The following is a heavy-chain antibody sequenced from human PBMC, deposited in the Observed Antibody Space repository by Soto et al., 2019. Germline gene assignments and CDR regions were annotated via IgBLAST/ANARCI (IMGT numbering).Heavy chain of an antibody. CDR2: IYYSGST. V-gene: IGHV4-31*03. CDR1: GGSITSGGYH. Sequence: PSETLSLTCTVSGGSITSGGYHWSWIRQHPGKGLEWIGFIYYSGSTSYTPSLKSRVTISIDTSKNQFSLKLSSVPAADTAVYYCVREHERFLEDEFYYYGVDVWGQGTTVTVSS. D-gene: IGHD3-3*01. CDR3: VREHERFLEDEFYYYGVDV. J-gene: IGHJ6*02.